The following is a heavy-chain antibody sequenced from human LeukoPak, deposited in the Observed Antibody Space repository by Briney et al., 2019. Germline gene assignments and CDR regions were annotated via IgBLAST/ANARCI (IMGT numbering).Heavy chain of an antibody. Sequence: GGSLRLSCVASGFTFSTDGMHWVRQAPGKGLEWVADIKQDGSEKYYVDSVKGRYTISRDNAKNSLYLQMNSLRAEDTAVYYCALTPDYYGSGSFDYWGQGTLVTVSS. CDR3: ALTPDYYGSGSFDY. V-gene: IGHV3-7*01. J-gene: IGHJ4*02. CDR2: IKQDGSEK. D-gene: IGHD3-10*01. CDR1: GFTFSTDG.